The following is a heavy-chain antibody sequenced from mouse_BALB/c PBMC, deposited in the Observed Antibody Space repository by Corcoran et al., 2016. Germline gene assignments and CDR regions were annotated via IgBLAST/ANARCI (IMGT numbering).Heavy chain of an antibody. V-gene: IGHV9-1*02. CDR2: INTNTGEP. Sequence: QIQLMQSGPELKEPGETVKISFKASGDTFTKYGKNWMKQAPGKGLKWMGWINTNTGEPTYADDFKGRFAFSLEISATTAYLQINNLKNEDMATYFCARDDGSSYGWVAYWGQGTLVTVSA. D-gene: IGHD1-1*01. J-gene: IGHJ3*01. CDR3: ARDDGSSYGWVAY. CDR1: GDTFTKYG.